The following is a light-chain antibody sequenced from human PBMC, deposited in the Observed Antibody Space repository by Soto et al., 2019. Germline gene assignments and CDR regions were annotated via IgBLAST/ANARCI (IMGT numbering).Light chain of an antibody. CDR1: SSDVGGYKF. CDR2: GVS. V-gene: IGLV2-11*01. CDR3: CSYAGSYTVV. Sequence: QSALTQPRSVSGSPGQSVTISCTGASSDVGGYKFVSWYQQHPGKAPKLMIYGVSKRPSGVPDRFSGSKSGNTASLTISGLQAEDEAYYYCCSYAGSYTVVFGGGTKLTVL. J-gene: IGLJ2*01.